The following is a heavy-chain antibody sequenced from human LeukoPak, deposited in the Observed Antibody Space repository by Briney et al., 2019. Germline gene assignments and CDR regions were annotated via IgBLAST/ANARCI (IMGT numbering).Heavy chain of an antibody. CDR2: INHSGST. Sequence: PSETLSLTCAVYGGPFSGYYWSWIRQPPGKGLEWIGEINHSGSTNYNPSLKSRVTISVDTSKNQFSLKLSSVTAADTAVYYCARGSYYYYYDSSGYEGTGFDYWGQGTLVTVSS. J-gene: IGHJ4*02. V-gene: IGHV4-34*01. CDR1: GGPFSGYY. CDR3: ARGSYYYYYDSSGYEGTGFDY. D-gene: IGHD3-22*01.